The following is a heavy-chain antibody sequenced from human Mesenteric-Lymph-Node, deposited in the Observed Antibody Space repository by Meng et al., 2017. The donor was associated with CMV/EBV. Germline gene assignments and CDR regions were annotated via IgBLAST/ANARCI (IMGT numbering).Heavy chain of an antibody. Sequence: ASVKVSCKASGFTFTRYYIHWVRQAPGQGLEWMAIINPDGENTAYAQNFQGRVTVTRDASATTVYMDLSSLRSEDTAVYYCATETPATGDFDYWGQGTLVTVSS. CDR2: INPDGENT. V-gene: IGHV1-46*01. CDR1: GFTFTRYY. J-gene: IGHJ4*02. CDR3: ATETPATGDFDY. D-gene: IGHD3-16*01.